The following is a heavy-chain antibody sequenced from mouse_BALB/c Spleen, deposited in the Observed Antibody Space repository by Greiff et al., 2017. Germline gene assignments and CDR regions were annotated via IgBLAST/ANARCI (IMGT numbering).Heavy chain of an antibody. CDR1: GYSITSDYA. J-gene: IGHJ3*01. CDR2: ISYSGST. V-gene: IGHV3-2*02. D-gene: IGHD2-4*01. Sequence: EVQLQQSGPGLVKPSQSLSLTCTVTGYSITSDYAWNWIRQFPGNKLEWMGYISYSGSTSYNPSLKSRISITRDTSKNQFFLQLNSVTTEDTATYYCARKRDYDYGWFAYWGQGTLVTVSA. CDR3: ARKRDYDYGWFAY.